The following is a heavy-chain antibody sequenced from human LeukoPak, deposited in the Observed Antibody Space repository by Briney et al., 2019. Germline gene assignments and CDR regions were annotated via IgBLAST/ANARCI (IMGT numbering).Heavy chain of an antibody. D-gene: IGHD3-3*01. CDR2: IYPGDSDT. J-gene: IGHJ6*02. CDR1: GYSFTSYW. CDR3: ARHLPYDFWSGYYKNYYYGMDV. Sequence: GESLKISCKGSGYSFTSYWIGWVRQMPGKGLEWMVIIYPGDSDTRYSPSFQGQVTISADKSISTAYLQWSSLKASDTAMYYCARHLPYDFWSGYYKNYYYGMDVWGQGTTVTVSS. V-gene: IGHV5-51*01.